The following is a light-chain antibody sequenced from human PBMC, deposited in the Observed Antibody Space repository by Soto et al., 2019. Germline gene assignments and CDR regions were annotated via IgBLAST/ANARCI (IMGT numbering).Light chain of an antibody. V-gene: IGKV1-5*03. J-gene: IGKJ1*01. CDR1: QRINRW. CDR3: QQYNRYRT. CDR2: EAS. Sequence: DMQMTTSPSTLSASVGDRGTITCRASQRINRWLAWYQHKPGKAPALLIYEASSLESGVPSRFSGSGFGTEFTLTICSLQPDDFATYYCQQYNRYRTFGQGTKVDIK.